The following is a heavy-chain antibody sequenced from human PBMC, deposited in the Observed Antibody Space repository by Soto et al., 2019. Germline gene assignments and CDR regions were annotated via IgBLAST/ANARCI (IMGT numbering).Heavy chain of an antibody. J-gene: IGHJ6*03. D-gene: IGHD2-2*01. CDR3: AKAGIVVGSQPYYYYYMDV. Sequence: GGSLRLSCAASGFTFSSYAMSWVRQAPGKGLEWVSAISGSGGSTYYADSVKGRFTISRDNSKNTLYLQMNSLRAEDTAVYYCAKAGIVVGSQPYYYYYMDVWGKGTTVTVSS. V-gene: IGHV3-23*01. CDR2: ISGSGGST. CDR1: GFTFSSYA.